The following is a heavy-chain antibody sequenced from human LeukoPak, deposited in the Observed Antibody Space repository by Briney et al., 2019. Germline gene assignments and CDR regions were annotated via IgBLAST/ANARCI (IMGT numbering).Heavy chain of an antibody. D-gene: IGHD4-17*01. J-gene: IGHJ6*02. CDR1: GYTFTSYA. Sequence: ASVKVSCTASGYTFTSYAMNWVRQAPGQGLEWMGWISAYNGNTNYAQKLQGRVTMTTDTSTSTAYMELRSLRSDDTAVYYCARDYGEDYYYYGMDVWGQGTTVTVSS. V-gene: IGHV1-18*01. CDR3: ARDYGEDYYYYGMDV. CDR2: ISAYNGNT.